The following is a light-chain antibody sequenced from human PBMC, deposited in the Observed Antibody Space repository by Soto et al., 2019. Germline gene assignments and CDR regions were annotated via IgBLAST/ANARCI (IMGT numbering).Light chain of an antibody. CDR3: HEYGSSPCT. V-gene: IGKV3-20*01. J-gene: IGKJ1*01. CDR2: GAS. Sequence: EIVLTQSPGTLSLSPGERATLSCRASQSVSSSYLVWYQQKPGQAPRLLIYGASSRATGIPDRFSGSGSGTDFTLTISRLETEDFSLYYCHEYGSSPCTFGQGTNVEIK. CDR1: QSVSSSY.